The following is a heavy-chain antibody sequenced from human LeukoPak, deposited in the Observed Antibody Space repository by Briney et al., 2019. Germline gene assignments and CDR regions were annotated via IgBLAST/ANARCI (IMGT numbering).Heavy chain of an antibody. V-gene: IGHV3-23*01. D-gene: IGHD3-22*01. CDR2: ISGSCGST. Sequence: GGSLRLFCAASGFTFSSYAMSWVRQAPGKGLEWGSAISGSCGSTYYADALKGRFTIPRDNSKNALYLQMNSLRDEDKDVYYCAKESYYYDSSGYYYVHSEYWGKGNLVTVSS. J-gene: IGHJ4*02. CDR3: AKESYYYDSSGYYYVHSEY. CDR1: GFTFSSYA.